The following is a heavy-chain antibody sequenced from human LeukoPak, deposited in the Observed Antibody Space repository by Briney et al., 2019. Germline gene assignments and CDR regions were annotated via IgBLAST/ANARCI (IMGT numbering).Heavy chain of an antibody. CDR3: ARDNIVVVPAASLDYYYYYMDV. CDR2: ISAYNGNT. D-gene: IGHD2-2*01. Sequence: ASVKVSCKASGYTFTSYGISWVRQAPGQGLEWMGWISAYNGNTNYAQKLQGRVTMTTDTSTSTAYMELRSLRSDDTAVYYCARDNIVVVPAASLDYYYYYMDVWGKGTTVTVSS. CDR1: GYTFTSYG. V-gene: IGHV1-18*01. J-gene: IGHJ6*03.